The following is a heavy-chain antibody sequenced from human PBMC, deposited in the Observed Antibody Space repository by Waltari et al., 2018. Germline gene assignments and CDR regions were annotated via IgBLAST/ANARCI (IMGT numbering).Heavy chain of an antibody. D-gene: IGHD3-9*01. CDR1: GVSLTAYY. Sequence: QVQLQQWGAGLVRPPEPLSLTCDVYGVSLTAYYWTWIRQSPGKGLEWIGENNLGDTTYYNPSLENRVTILLDKSKNQFSLRLDSVTAADTAVYYCVTGPRDKWVGRYSGEFFHHWGPGTLVTVSS. V-gene: IGHV4-34*02. J-gene: IGHJ1*01. CDR2: NNLGDTT. CDR3: VTGPRDKWVGRYSGEFFHH.